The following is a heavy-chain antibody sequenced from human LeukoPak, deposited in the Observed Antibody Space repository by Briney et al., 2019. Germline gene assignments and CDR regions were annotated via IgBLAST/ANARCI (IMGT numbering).Heavy chain of an antibody. CDR2: ISSRSRTI. CDR3: ARASGSYCGGDCFNIFDS. D-gene: IGHD2-21*02. V-gene: IGHV3-48*04. CDR1: GFTFGSYS. J-gene: IGHJ4*02. Sequence: GGSLRLACAASGFTFGSYSMNWVRQAPGKGLEWVSYISSRSRTIFYADSVKGRFTISRDNAKNSLYLQMNSLRAEDTAVYYCARASGSYCGGDCFNIFDSWGQGTLVTVSS.